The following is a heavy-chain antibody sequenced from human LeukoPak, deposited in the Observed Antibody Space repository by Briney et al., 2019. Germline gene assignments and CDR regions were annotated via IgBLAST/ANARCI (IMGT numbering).Heavy chain of an antibody. J-gene: IGHJ5*02. V-gene: IGHV4-34*01. Sequence: SETLSLTCAVYGGSFSGYYWSWIRQPPGKGLEWIGEINHSGSTNYNPSLKSRVTISVDTSKNQFSLKLSSVTAADTAVYYCARGPSSSWFSRVWRNWFDPWGQGTLVTVSS. CDR3: ARGPSSSWFSRVWRNWFDP. D-gene: IGHD6-13*01. CDR2: INHSGST. CDR1: GGSFSGYY.